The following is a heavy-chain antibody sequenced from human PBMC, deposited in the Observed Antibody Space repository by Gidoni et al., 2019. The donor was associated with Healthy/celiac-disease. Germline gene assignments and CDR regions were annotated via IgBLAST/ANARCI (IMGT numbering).Heavy chain of an antibody. CDR3: ARDLAFRYCSSTSCSSHYYYYYGMDV. CDR2: IYSGGST. V-gene: IGHV3-53*04. D-gene: IGHD2-2*01. CDR1: GFPVSSNY. J-gene: IGHJ6*02. Sequence: QLVESGGGLVQPGGSLRLSCAASGFPVSSNYITWVRPAPGKGLEWVSVIYSGGSTYYADSVKGRFTISRHNSKNTLYLQMNSLRAEDTAVYYCARDLAFRYCSSTSCSSHYYYYYGMDVWGQGTTVTVSS.